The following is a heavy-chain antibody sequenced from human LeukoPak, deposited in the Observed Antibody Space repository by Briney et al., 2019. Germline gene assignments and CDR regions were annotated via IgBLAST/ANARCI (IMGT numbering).Heavy chain of an antibody. CDR2: IYTSGST. J-gene: IGHJ5*02. D-gene: IGHD6-13*01. Sequence: SETLSLTCTVSGGSISSYYWSWIRQPAGKGLEWIGRIYTSGSTNYNPSLKSRVTMSVDTSKNQFSLNLSSVTAADTAVYYCAREPAPYSSSPNWFDPWGQGTLVTVSS. CDR3: AREPAPYSSSPNWFDP. CDR1: GGSISSYY. V-gene: IGHV4-4*07.